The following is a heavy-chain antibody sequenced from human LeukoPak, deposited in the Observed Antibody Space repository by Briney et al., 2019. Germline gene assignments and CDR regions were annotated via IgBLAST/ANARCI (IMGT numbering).Heavy chain of an antibody. V-gene: IGHV3-53*01. CDR2: IYSGGST. CDR1: GFTVSSNY. D-gene: IGHD3-22*01. CDR3: ARPHYYDSSVVDY. J-gene: IGHJ4*02. Sequence: GGSLRLSCAASGFTVSSNYMSWVRQAPGKGLEWASVIYSGGSTYYADSVKGRFTISRDNSKNTLYLQMNSLRAEDTAVYYCARPHYYDSSVVDYWGQGTLVTVSS.